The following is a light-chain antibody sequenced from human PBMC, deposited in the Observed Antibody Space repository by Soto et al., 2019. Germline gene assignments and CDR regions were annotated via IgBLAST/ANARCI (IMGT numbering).Light chain of an antibody. V-gene: IGKV1-39*01. J-gene: IGKJ2*01. CDR3: QQSFSTPRYT. Sequence: DIPMTQSPSSLSASVGDRVTITCRASQSINTYLNWYQQKPGKAPKLLIYGASSLQSGVPSRFSGSGSGTDFTLTISSLQLEDFATYYCQQSFSTPRYTFGQGTKLEIK. CDR2: GAS. CDR1: QSINTY.